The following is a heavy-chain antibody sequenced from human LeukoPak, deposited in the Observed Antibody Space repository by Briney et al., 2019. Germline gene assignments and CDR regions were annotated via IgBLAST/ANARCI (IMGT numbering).Heavy chain of an antibody. V-gene: IGHV1-2*02. CDR3: ARDPPLGLYSGYSGGYFDY. CDR1: GYTFTGYY. D-gene: IGHD5-12*01. J-gene: IGHJ4*02. CDR2: INPNSGGT. Sequence: GASVKVSCKASGYTFTGYYMHWVRQAPGQGLEWMGWINPNSGGTNYAQKFQGRVTMTTDTSTSTAYMELRSLRSDDTAVYYCARDPPLGLYSGYSGGYFDYWGQGTLVTVSS.